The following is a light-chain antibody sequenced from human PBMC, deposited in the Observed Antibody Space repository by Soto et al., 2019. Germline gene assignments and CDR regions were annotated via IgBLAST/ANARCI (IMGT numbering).Light chain of an antibody. CDR1: QGISSY. J-gene: IGKJ1*01. CDR2: AAS. CDR3: QQYNSYS. Sequence: IQLTQSPSSLSSSVGDRVTITCRASQGISSYLAWYQKKPGKAPKLLIYAASTLQSGVPSRFSGSGSGTEFTLTISSLQPDDFATYYRQQYNSYSCGQGTKVDI. V-gene: IGKV1-9*01.